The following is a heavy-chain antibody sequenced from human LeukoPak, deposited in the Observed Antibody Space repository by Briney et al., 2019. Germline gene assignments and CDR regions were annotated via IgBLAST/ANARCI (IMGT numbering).Heavy chain of an antibody. Sequence: PGGSLRLSCAASGFTFSSYWMHWVRQAPGKGLVWVSRISSDGSATTYADSVKGRFTISRDNARNTLYQQVNSLRAEYTAVYYCARDRSYTMDVWGKRVTVTVSS. J-gene: IGHJ6*04. CDR1: GFTFSSYW. D-gene: IGHD4-11*01. V-gene: IGHV3-74*03. CDR2: ISSDGSAT. CDR3: ARDRSYTMDV.